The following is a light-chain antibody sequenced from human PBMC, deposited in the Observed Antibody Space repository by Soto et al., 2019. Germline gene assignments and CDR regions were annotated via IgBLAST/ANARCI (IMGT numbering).Light chain of an antibody. Sequence: QSALTQPASVSGSPGQSITISCTGTSSDVGGYNYVSWYQHHPGKAPKLMIYDVRNRPSGVSNRFSGSKSGNTASLTISGLQAEDEADYYCASYTSSTTHVVFGGGTKLTVL. CDR1: SSDVGGYNY. J-gene: IGLJ2*01. CDR3: ASYTSSTTHVV. V-gene: IGLV2-14*03. CDR2: DVR.